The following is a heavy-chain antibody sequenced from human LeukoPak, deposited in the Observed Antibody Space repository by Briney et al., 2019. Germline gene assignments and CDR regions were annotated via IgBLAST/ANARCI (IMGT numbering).Heavy chain of an antibody. Sequence: ASVKVSCKASGYTFTNYYLHWVRQAPGQGLEWMGWINPNSGGTNYAQKFQGRVTMTRDTSISTAYMELSRLRSDDTAVYYCARGPRITIFGVVITLPPSGAFDIWGQGTMVTVSS. V-gene: IGHV1-2*02. D-gene: IGHD3-3*01. J-gene: IGHJ3*02. CDR1: GYTFTNYY. CDR2: INPNSGGT. CDR3: ARGPRITIFGVVITLPPSGAFDI.